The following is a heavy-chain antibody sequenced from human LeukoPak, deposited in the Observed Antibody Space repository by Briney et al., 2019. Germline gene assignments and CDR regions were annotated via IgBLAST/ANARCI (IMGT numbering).Heavy chain of an antibody. V-gene: IGHV3-21*01. CDR3: ARASGYDSRFGY. J-gene: IGHJ4*02. CDR2: ISSSSSYI. Sequence: PGGSLRLSCAASGFIFSSYSMNWVRQAPGKGLEWVSSISSSSSYIYYADSVKGRFTISRDNAKNSLYLQMNSLRAEDTAVYYCARASGYDSRFGYWGQGTLVTVSS. CDR1: GFIFSSYS. D-gene: IGHD5-12*01.